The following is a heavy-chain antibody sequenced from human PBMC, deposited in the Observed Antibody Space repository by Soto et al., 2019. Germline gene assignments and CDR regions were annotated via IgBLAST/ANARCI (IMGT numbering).Heavy chain of an antibody. V-gene: IGHV1-18*01. CDR2: ISAYNGNT. CDR3: TKAPGIEVSNDI. D-gene: IGHD6-19*01. J-gene: IGHJ3*02. Sequence: ASVKVSCKASGDTFKNYGISWVRQAPGQGLEWMAWISAYNGNTNYAQKLQGRVTVTTDTSTRTAYMELRRLRSDDTAVYYCTKAPGIEVSNDIWGQGTIVTVSS. CDR1: GDTFKNYG.